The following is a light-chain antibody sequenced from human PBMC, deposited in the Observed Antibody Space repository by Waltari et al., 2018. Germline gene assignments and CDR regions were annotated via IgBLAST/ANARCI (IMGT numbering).Light chain of an antibody. V-gene: IGKV3-20*01. J-gene: IGKJ1*01. CDR2: DAS. CDR1: QSISRF. CDR3: QKYGTLPAT. Sequence: DIFLTQSPGTLSLSPGEGATLSYRASQSISRFLAWYQQKPGQAPRLLIYDASTRATGIPDRFSGSGSGTDFSLTSSRLEPEDFAVYYCQKYGTLPATFGQGTKVEIK.